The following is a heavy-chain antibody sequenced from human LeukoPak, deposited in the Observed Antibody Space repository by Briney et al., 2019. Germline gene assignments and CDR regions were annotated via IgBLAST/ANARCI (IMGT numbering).Heavy chain of an antibody. CDR2: INPNSGGT. CDR3: ARGYCSGGTCYLVENWLDP. V-gene: IGHV1-2*06. Sequence: ASVKVSCKVSGYTLTAYYIYWVRQAPGQGLEWMGRINPNSGGTDYAQNFQGRVTMTGDTSISTAYMELSRLRSDDTAVYYCARGYCSGGTCYLVENWLDPWGQGTLVTVSS. J-gene: IGHJ5*02. D-gene: IGHD2-15*01. CDR1: GYTLTAYY.